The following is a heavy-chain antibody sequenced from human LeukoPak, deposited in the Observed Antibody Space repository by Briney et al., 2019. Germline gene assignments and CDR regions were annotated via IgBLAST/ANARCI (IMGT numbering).Heavy chain of an antibody. CDR1: GFTFINSA. V-gene: IGHV1-58*01. CDR3: AAEKRLYCSGGACYPDAFDI. CDR2: IVVGSGDT. D-gene: IGHD2-15*01. Sequence: SLKVSCKASGFTFINSAVQRVRQARGQRLEWIGWIVVGSGDTNYAQKLLERVTITRDMSTSTAYMQLSSLRSDDTAVYFCAAEKRLYCSGGACYPDAFDIWGQGTMVTVSS. J-gene: IGHJ3*02.